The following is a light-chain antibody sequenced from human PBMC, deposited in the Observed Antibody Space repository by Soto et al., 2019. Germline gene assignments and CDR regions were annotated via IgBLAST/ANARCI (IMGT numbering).Light chain of an antibody. CDR3: AVWDNSMTAWV. J-gene: IGLJ3*02. Sequence: QSVLTQPPSASGTPGQSLTIAFSGGDSNIGSHYVYWYQHFPGTAPRLLIFRDGQRPSGVPARFFGSKSDTSASLAITGLRSEDEAHYYCAVWDNSMTAWVFGGGTKVTVL. V-gene: IGLV1-47*01. CDR2: RDG. CDR1: DSNIGSHY.